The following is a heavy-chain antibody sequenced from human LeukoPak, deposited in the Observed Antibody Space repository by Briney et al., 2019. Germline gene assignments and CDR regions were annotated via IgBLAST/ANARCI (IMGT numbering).Heavy chain of an antibody. Sequence: SGPTLVKPTQTLTLTCTFSGFSLSTSGVGVGWIRQPPGKALEWLALIYWDDDKRYSPSLKSRLTITKDTSKNQVVLTMTNMDPVDTATYYCAHSDLEGTPNLEYYFDYWGQGTLVTVSS. CDR3: AHSDLEGTPNLEYYFDY. V-gene: IGHV2-5*02. J-gene: IGHJ4*02. D-gene: IGHD1-1*01. CDR2: IYWDDDK. CDR1: GFSLSTSGVG.